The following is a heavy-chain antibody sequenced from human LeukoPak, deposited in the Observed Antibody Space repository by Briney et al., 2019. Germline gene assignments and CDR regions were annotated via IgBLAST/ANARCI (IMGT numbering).Heavy chain of an antibody. V-gene: IGHV3-23*01. Sequence: SGGSLRLSCAASGFTFNIYAMSWVRQAPGKGLEWVSAISGSGGSTYNADSVRGRFTISRDNSKNTLYVQMNSLRAEDTAVYYCAKSSSGWYNFDYWGQGTLVTVSS. CDR3: AKSSSGWYNFDY. D-gene: IGHD6-19*01. J-gene: IGHJ4*02. CDR1: GFTFNIYA. CDR2: ISGSGGST.